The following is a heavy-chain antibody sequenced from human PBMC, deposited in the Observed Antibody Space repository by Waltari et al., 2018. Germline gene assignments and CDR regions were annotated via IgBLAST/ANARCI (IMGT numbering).Heavy chain of an antibody. J-gene: IGHJ4*02. CDR1: GGSISSSSYY. CDR3: ARERLVPAALNYFDY. D-gene: IGHD2-2*01. V-gene: IGHV4-39*02. Sequence: QLQLQESGPGLVKPSETLSLTCTVSGGSISSSSYYWGWIRQPPGKGLEWIGSIYYSGSTYYNPSLKSRVTISVDTSKNQFSLKLSSVTAADTAVYYCARERLVPAALNYFDYWGQGTLVTVSS. CDR2: IYYSGST.